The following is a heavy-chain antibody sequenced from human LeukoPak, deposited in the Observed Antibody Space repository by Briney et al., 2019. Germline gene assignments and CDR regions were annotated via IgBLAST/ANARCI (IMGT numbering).Heavy chain of an antibody. J-gene: IGHJ4*02. D-gene: IGHD1-20*01. CDR3: ASLTGISDY. V-gene: IGHV4-38-2*02. CDR1: GYSISSGYY. Sequence: PSETLSLTCTVSGYSISSGYYWGWIRQPPGKGLEWIGSIYHSGSTYYNPSLKSRVTISVDTSKNQFSLKLSSVTAVDTAVYYCASLTGISDYWGQGNLVTVSS. CDR2: IYHSGST.